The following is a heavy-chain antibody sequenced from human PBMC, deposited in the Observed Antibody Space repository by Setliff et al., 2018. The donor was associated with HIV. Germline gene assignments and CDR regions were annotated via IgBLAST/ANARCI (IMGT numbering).Heavy chain of an antibody. V-gene: IGHV1-18*04. D-gene: IGHD3-9*01. Sequence: GASVKVSCKASGYTFTGYYMHWVRQAPGQGLEWMGWISAYNGNTNYAEQVQGRVTMTRDTSTSTAYMELRSLRSDDTAVYYCARGSLLGYFDWLFPDWGQGTLVTVSS. CDR1: GYTFTGYY. CDR2: ISAYNGNT. J-gene: IGHJ4*02. CDR3: ARGSLLGYFDWLFPD.